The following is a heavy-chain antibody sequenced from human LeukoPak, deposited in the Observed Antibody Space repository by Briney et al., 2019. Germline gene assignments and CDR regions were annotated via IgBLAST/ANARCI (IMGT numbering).Heavy chain of an antibody. D-gene: IGHD6-13*01. V-gene: IGHV4-4*02. CDR1: GASISSDNW. Sequence: SETLSPTCALSGASISSDNWWSWVRQSPGKGLEWIGEIFRSGSTNYNYNPSLKSRVTISIDTSENQFSLKLSSVTAADTAVYYCARAVSSWHHERFDYWGQGTLVPVSS. J-gene: IGHJ4*02. CDR2: IFRSGST. CDR3: ARAVSSWHHERFDY.